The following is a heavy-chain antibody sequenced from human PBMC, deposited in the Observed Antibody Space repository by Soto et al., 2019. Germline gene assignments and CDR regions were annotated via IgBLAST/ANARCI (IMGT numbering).Heavy chain of an antibody. CDR3: ARGRGWRDY. J-gene: IGHJ4*02. CDR2: MDPKTGNT. Sequence: QVQLVQSGAEVKKPGASVKVSCRASGYSFTSYDINWVRQATGQGLEWMGWMDPKTGNTDYGQKFQGRVTMTRNTSISTAYMELSSLTSEDTAVYYCARGRGWRDYWGKGTLVTVSS. V-gene: IGHV1-8*01. D-gene: IGHD6-19*01. CDR1: GYSFTSYD.